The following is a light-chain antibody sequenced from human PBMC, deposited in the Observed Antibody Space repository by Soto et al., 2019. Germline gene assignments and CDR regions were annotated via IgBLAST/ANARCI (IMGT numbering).Light chain of an antibody. Sequence: AIQMTQSPSSLSASVGDTVTITCRASQDTGNDLGWYQQKPGKAPKLLIYSSSSLQSGVSSRFSGSGSGREFALTINSLQPEDFATYYCLQVFNFPRAFGQGTKVDIK. J-gene: IGKJ1*01. CDR3: LQVFNFPRA. CDR1: QDTGND. V-gene: IGKV1-6*02. CDR2: SSS.